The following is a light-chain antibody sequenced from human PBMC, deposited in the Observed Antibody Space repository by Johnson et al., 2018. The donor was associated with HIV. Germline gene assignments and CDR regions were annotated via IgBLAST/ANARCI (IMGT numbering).Light chain of an antibody. CDR2: ENN. J-gene: IGLJ1*01. Sequence: QSVLTQPPSVSAAPGQKVTISCSGTSSNIRNNYVSWYQQLPGTAPKLLIYENNKRPSGIPDRFSGSKSGTSASLVISGLQAEDEADYYCAAWDDTLKGVFGTGTKVTVL. CDR1: SSNIRNNY. CDR3: AAWDDTLKGV. V-gene: IGLV1-51*02.